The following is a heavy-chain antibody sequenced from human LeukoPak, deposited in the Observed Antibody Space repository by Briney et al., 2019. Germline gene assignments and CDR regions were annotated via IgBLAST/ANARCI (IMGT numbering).Heavy chain of an antibody. CDR1: GFTFTRYW. V-gene: IGHV3-74*01. CDR3: AGGPRSITFDS. D-gene: IGHD3-10*01. J-gene: IGHJ4*02. CDR2: INGDGSST. Sequence: GGSLRLSCAASGFTFTRYWMHWVRQVPGKGLVWVSRINGDGSSTSYADSVKGRFAISRDNARNTLYLQMNSLRAEDTALYYCAGGPRSITFDSWGQGTLVTVSS.